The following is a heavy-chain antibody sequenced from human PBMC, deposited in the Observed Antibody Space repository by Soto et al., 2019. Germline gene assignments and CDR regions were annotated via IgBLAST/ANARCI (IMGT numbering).Heavy chain of an antibody. J-gene: IGHJ5*02. CDR3: ARVVGGSGLNWFDH. Sequence: AXATMSLTSPVPGSCFIGYDLTCIRQSPERGLEWIGDIHYSGSANYNPSLNSRLTMSVDRSKSQFSMKLASVTAADTAVYYCARVVGGSGLNWFDHWVQGNLVTVSS. CDR2: IHYSGSA. D-gene: IGHD6-19*01. V-gene: IGHV4-59*12. CDR1: GSCFIGYD.